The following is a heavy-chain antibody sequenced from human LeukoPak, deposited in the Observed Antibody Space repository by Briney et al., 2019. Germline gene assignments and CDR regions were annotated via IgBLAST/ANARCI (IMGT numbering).Heavy chain of an antibody. Sequence: ASVKVSCKASGYTFTGYYMHWVRQAPGQGLEWMGWINPNSGGTNYAQKFQGRVTMIRDTSISTAYMELSSLRSEDTAVYYCARTAGPHYDFWSGYQWFDPWGQGTLVTVSS. CDR2: INPNSGGT. J-gene: IGHJ5*02. D-gene: IGHD3-3*01. CDR1: GYTFTGYY. CDR3: ARTAGPHYDFWSGYQWFDP. V-gene: IGHV1-2*02.